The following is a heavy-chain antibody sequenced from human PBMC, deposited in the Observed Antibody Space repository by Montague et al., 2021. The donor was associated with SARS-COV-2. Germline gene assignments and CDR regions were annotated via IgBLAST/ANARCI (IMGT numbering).Heavy chain of an antibody. D-gene: IGHD6-19*01. CDR3: ARISRGCSGWGWYNYNGMDV. CDR1: GGSFSVSGYY. J-gene: IGHJ6*02. Sequence: SETLSLTCAVYGGSFSVSGYYWSWIRQPQGKGLEWIGEINHRGTTTYNPSLNSRVTMSVDTSKNQFSLNLSSVSAADTAVYYCARISRGCSGWGWYNYNGMDVWGQGTTVIVSS. CDR2: INHRGTT. V-gene: IGHV4-34*01.